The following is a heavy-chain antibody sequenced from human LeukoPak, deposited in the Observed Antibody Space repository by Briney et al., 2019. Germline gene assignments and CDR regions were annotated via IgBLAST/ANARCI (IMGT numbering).Heavy chain of an antibody. Sequence: SETLSLTCTVSGGSISSYYWSWIRQPAGKGLEWVGRIYDSGSTDYNPSLKSRVTMSADTSKNQFSLKTTSVTAADTAVYYCARHVGNELLPPYFDYWGQGTLVTVSS. CDR3: ARHVGNELLPPYFDY. D-gene: IGHD1-26*01. CDR1: GGSISSYY. CDR2: IYDSGST. J-gene: IGHJ4*02. V-gene: IGHV4-4*07.